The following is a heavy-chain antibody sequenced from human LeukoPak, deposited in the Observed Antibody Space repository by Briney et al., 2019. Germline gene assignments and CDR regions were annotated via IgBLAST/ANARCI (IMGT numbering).Heavy chain of an antibody. CDR3: ARGGSVAAHAY. J-gene: IGHJ4*02. CDR1: GGSISSGGYY. Sequence: SQTLSLTCTVSGGSISSGGYYWGWTRQHPGKGLEWIGYIYYSGSTNYNPSLKSRVTISVDTSKNQFSLKLSSVTAADTAVYYCARGGSVAAHAYWGQGTLVTVSS. V-gene: IGHV4-31*03. D-gene: IGHD6-19*01. CDR2: IYYSGST.